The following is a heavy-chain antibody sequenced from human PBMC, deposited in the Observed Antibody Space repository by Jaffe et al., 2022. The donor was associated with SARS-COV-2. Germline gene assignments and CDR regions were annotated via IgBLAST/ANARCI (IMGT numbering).Heavy chain of an antibody. Sequence: EVQLLESGGGLVQPGGSLRLSCQAGGFIFSNYALSWVRHTPMRGLEWVSAIGADGKTHYPDSMRGRVTVSRDISRNMFYLQMNSLRADDTAVYYCAKEGPPPFFDYWGQGVLVTVSS. V-gene: IGHV3-23*01. J-gene: IGHJ4*02. CDR3: AKEGPPPFFDY. CDR2: IGADGKT. CDR1: GFIFSNYA.